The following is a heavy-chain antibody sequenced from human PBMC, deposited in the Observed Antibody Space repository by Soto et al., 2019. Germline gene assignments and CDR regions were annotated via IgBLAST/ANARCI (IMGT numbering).Heavy chain of an antibody. J-gene: IGHJ1*01. CDR2: IISSGGST. D-gene: IGHD6-13*01. V-gene: IGHV3-23*01. Sequence: EVQLLESGGGLVQPGGSLRLSCAASGFTFGTYAMNWVRQAPGKGLEWVSLIISSGGSTYYADSVKGRFTISRDNSKNTLYLQMNSLRADDTAVYYCAKAEGSSYGTEYSQHWGQGTLVTVSS. CDR3: AKAEGSSYGTEYSQH. CDR1: GFTFGTYA.